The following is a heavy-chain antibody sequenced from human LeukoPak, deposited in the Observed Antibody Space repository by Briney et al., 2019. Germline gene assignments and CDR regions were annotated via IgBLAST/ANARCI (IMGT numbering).Heavy chain of an antibody. V-gene: IGHV4-59*01. Sequence: SETLSLTCTVSGGSISSYYWSWLRQPPGKGLEWLGYIYYSGCTNYNPSLKSRVTISVDTSKNQFSLKLSSVTAADTAVYYCARGPIWTAAAVRGNYYYMDVWGKGTTVTVSS. CDR1: GGSISSYY. CDR2: IYYSGCT. D-gene: IGHD6-13*01. J-gene: IGHJ6*03. CDR3: ARGPIWTAAAVRGNYYYMDV.